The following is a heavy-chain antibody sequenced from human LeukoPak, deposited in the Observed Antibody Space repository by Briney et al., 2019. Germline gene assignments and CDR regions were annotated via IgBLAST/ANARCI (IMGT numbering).Heavy chain of an antibody. CDR1: GFTFRSFA. V-gene: IGHV3-23*01. Sequence: GGSLRLSCAAFGFTFRSFAMSWVRQAPGEGMEWVSGISDSGASGGSTNYADSVKGRFTISRDNTKNTMYLQMNSLRAEDTAVYYCARSPVAATSYRESFDYWGQGTRVTVSS. CDR2: ISDSGASGGST. D-gene: IGHD3-16*02. J-gene: IGHJ4*02. CDR3: ARSPVAATSYRESFDY.